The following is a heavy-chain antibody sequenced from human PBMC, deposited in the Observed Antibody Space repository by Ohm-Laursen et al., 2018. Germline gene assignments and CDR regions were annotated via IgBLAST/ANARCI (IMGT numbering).Heavy chain of an antibody. D-gene: IGHD3-10*01. V-gene: IGHV4-34*01. J-gene: IGHJ4*02. CDR3: ATTPLLLWFGELGDY. CDR2: INHSGST. CDR1: GGSFSGYY. Sequence: SETLSLTCAVYGGSFSGYYWSWIRQPPGKGLEWIGEINHSGSTNYNPSLKSRVTISVDTSKNQFSLKLSSVTAADTAVYYCATTPLLLWFGELGDYWGQGTLVTVSS.